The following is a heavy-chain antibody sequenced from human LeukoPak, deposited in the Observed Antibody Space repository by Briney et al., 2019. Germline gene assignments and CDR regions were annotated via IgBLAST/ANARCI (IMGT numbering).Heavy chain of an antibody. CDR2: IWHDGSSK. CDR3: VREGPGDRRQFDY. J-gene: IGHJ4*02. Sequence: PGGALTLSCAASGFSFSSYGIHWVRQAPGKGLEWVAVIWHDGSSKYYADSVKGRFTISRDNSKHTLYLQMSSLRDDDTAVYYCVREGPGDRRQFDYWGQGTLVTVSA. CDR1: GFSFSSYG. V-gene: IGHV3-33*01. D-gene: IGHD7-27*01.